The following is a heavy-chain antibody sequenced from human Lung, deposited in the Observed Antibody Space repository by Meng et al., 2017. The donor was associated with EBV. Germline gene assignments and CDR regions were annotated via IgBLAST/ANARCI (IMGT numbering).Heavy chain of an antibody. Sequence: QVQLVQSGAEVKRPGASVKVSCNASGYSFTTYAMHWVRQAPGQRLEWMGWINAGNGNTKYSEKFQSRVTITRDTAASTAYMELSSLRSEDTAVYYCARTGCSSSSCYDYWGQGTLVTVSS. CDR3: ARTGCSSSSCYDY. V-gene: IGHV1-3*01. CDR2: INAGNGNT. D-gene: IGHD2-2*01. CDR1: GYSFTTYA. J-gene: IGHJ4*02.